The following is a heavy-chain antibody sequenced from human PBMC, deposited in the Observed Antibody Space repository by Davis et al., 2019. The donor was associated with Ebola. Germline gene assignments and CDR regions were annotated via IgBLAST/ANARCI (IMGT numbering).Heavy chain of an antibody. CDR2: VRYDGNTK. CDR3: VKDHDHSNYFDY. D-gene: IGHD4-11*01. V-gene: IGHV3-30*02. Sequence: GESLKISCAASGFSFSAFGMHWVRQTPDKGLEWVAFVRYDGNTKFYADSVKGRFTISRDNSKNTLYLQMNSLRPEDTAVYYCVKDHDHSNYFDYWGQGTLVTVSS. CDR1: GFSFSAFG. J-gene: IGHJ4*02.